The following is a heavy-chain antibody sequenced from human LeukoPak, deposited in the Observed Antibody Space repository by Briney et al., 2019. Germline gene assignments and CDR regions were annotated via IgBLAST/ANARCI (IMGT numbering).Heavy chain of an antibody. CDR1: GYTFTSYD. CDR3: AVWGVVVAATHSPYFDY. J-gene: IGHJ4*02. Sequence: GASVKVSCKASGYTFTSYDINWVRQATGQGLEWMGWMNPNSGNTGYAQKFQGRVTITRNTSISTAYMELSSLRSDDTAVYYCAVWGVVVAATHSPYFDYWGEGTLVTVSS. D-gene: IGHD2-15*01. CDR2: MNPNSGNT. V-gene: IGHV1-8*03.